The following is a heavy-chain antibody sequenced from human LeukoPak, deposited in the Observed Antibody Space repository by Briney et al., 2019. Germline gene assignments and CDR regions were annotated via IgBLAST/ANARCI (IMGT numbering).Heavy chain of an antibody. D-gene: IGHD3-22*01. V-gene: IGHV4-30-4*08. J-gene: IGHJ5*02. CDR2: IYYSGST. Sequence: SQTLSLTCTVSGGSISSGDYYWSWIRQPPGKGLEWIGYIYYSGSTYYNPSPKSRVTISVDTSKNQFSLKLSSVTAADTAVYYCARVSDYYDSSGYQRATSDWFDPWGQGTLVTVSS. CDR3: ARVSDYYDSSGYQRATSDWFDP. CDR1: GGSISSGDYY.